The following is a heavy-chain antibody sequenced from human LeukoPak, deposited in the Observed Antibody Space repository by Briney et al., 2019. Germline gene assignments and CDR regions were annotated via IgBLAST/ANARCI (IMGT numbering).Heavy chain of an antibody. Sequence: ASVKVSCKASGYTFTSYAMHWVRQATGQGLEWMGWMNPNSGNTGYAQKFQGRVTMTRNTSISTAYMELSSLGSEDTAVYYCARGPRFGELLLVYWGQGTLVTVSS. CDR2: MNPNSGNT. CDR1: GYTFTSYA. J-gene: IGHJ4*02. CDR3: ARGPRFGELLLVY. D-gene: IGHD3-10*01. V-gene: IGHV1-8*02.